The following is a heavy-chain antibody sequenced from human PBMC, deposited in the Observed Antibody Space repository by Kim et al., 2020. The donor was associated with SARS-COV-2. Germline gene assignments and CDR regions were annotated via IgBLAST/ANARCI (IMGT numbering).Heavy chain of an antibody. D-gene: IGHD4-17*01. J-gene: IGHJ4*02. CDR3: ARGAYGDVSFDY. Sequence: KYGQKVQCRVIMTTDTSTNTAYMELWSLRSDDTAMYYCARGAYGDVSFDYWGQGTLVTVSS. V-gene: IGHV1-18*01.